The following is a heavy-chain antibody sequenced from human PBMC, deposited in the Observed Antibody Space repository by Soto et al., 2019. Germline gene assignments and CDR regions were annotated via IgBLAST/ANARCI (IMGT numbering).Heavy chain of an antibody. CDR2: IFHGGNT. D-gene: IGHD2-15*01. V-gene: IGHV4-38-2*01. CDR1: EFFISIGNY. Sequence: PSETLSLTCAFPEFFISIGNYWGWIRKPPGKGLEWIGSIFHGGNTYYNPSLKRRVTISVDMSKNQFSLKLNSVTAADKAVYYCARARWYDAFDVWGQGTVVTVSS. CDR3: ARARWYDAFDV. J-gene: IGHJ3*01.